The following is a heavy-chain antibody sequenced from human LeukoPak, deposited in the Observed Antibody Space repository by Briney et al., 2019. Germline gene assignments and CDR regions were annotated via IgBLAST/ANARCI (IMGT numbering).Heavy chain of an antibody. V-gene: IGHV1-69*04. J-gene: IGHJ6*02. D-gene: IGHD3-22*01. CDR2: IIPILGIA. Sequence: GASVKVSCKASGGTFSSYAISWVRQAPGQGLEWMGRIIPILGIANYAQKFQGRVTITADKSTSTAYMELSSLRSEDTAVYYCARWPDYFDTSRYYYGMDVWGQGTTVTVSS. CDR3: ARWPDYFDTSRYYYGMDV. CDR1: GGTFSSYA.